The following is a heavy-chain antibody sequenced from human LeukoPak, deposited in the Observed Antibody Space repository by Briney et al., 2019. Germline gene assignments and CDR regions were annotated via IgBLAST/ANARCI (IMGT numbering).Heavy chain of an antibody. D-gene: IGHD6-25*01. CDR1: GFTFSSYS. Sequence: PGGSLRLSCAASGFTFSSYSMNWVRQAPGKGLEWVSSISSNSSYIYYADSVKGRFTISRDNAKNSLYLQMNSLRAEDTAVYYCARIRRSANWGQGTLVTVSS. CDR3: ARIRRSAN. J-gene: IGHJ4*02. V-gene: IGHV3-21*01. CDR2: ISSNSSYI.